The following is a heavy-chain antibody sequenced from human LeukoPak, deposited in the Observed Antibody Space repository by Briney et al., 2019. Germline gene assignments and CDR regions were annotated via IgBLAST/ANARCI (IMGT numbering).Heavy chain of an antibody. CDR3: AKGDGRSLRPYHFDY. CDR2: ISPSGGGP. CDR1: GFTFTNYA. J-gene: IGHJ4*02. D-gene: IGHD2-15*01. Sequence: PGGSLRLSCTVSGFTFTNYAMTWVRQAPGRGLEWVATISPSGGGPSYADSVQGRFTISRDTSKRTLYLDMNTLRAEDTAVYYCAKGDGRSLRPYHFDYWGQGTLVTVSS. V-gene: IGHV3-23*01.